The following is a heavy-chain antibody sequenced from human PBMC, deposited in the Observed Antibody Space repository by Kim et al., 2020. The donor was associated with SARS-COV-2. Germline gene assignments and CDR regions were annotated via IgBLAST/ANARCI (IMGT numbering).Heavy chain of an antibody. CDR2: ADRT. Sequence: ADRTYDAPSGNGRFTISRDNSKNTRYVQMSSLGADDTAIYYCAPRRWLDPWGQGTLVTVSS. J-gene: IGHJ5*02. V-gene: IGHV3-23*01. CDR3: APRRWLDP.